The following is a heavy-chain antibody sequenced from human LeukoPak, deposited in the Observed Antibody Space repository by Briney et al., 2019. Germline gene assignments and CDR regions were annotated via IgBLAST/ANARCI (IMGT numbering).Heavy chain of an antibody. CDR1: GFTFSSYS. CDR3: ARDGAVVPIGRGYYYFDY. V-gene: IGHV3-21*01. Sequence: PGGSLRLSCAASGFTFSSYSMNWVRQAPGKGLEWVSSISTSSSYIFYADSVKGRFTISRDNAKNSLYLQMNSLRADDTAVYYCARDGAVVPIGRGYYYFDYWGQGTLVTVSS. CDR2: ISTSSSYI. D-gene: IGHD2-2*01. J-gene: IGHJ4*02.